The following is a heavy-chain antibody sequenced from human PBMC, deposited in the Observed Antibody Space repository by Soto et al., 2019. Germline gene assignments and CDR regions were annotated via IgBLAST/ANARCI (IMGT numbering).Heavy chain of an antibody. CDR2: IYTGGSV. CDR1: GFSVTNNY. Sequence: EVQLVESGGGLILPGGSLRLSCAASGFSVTNNYMTWFRQAPGKGLEWVSIIYTGGSVYYGESVKGRSTIPRDSANNTLYLQENTLGAEDTAGYYCARANRYFSSFDAWGQGTLVTVSS. CDR3: ARANRYFSSFDA. V-gene: IGHV3-53*01. D-gene: IGHD1-1*01. J-gene: IGHJ4*02.